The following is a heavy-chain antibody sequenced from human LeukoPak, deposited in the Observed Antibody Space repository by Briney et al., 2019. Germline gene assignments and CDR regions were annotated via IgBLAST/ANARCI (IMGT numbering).Heavy chain of an antibody. CDR3: ARVTGYMIEDYFDY. J-gene: IGHJ4*02. Sequence: SETLSLTCTVSGVSISSSNSYWGWIRQPPGKGLEWIGSIYYSGNTYYNASLKSQVSISIDTSKNQFSLKLSSVTAADTAVYYCARVTGYMIEDYFDYWGQGTLVTVSS. D-gene: IGHD3-22*01. V-gene: IGHV4-39*07. CDR1: GVSISSSNSY. CDR2: IYYSGNT.